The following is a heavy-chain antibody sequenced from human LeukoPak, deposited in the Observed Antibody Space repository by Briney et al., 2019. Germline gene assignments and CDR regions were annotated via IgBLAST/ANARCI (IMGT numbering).Heavy chain of an antibody. D-gene: IGHD3-16*01. J-gene: IGHJ4*02. CDR3: ARDRGPRFGVDY. Sequence: PSETLSLTCTVSGGSISSGDYYWSWIRQPPGKGLEWSGYIYYSGSTYYNPSLKSRVTISVDTSKNQFSLKLSSVTAADTAVYYCARDRGPRFGVDYWGQGTLVTVSS. CDR1: GGSISSGDYY. CDR2: IYYSGST. V-gene: IGHV4-30-4*01.